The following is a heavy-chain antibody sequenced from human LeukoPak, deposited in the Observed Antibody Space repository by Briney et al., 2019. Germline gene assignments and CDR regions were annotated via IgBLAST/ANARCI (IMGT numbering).Heavy chain of an antibody. V-gene: IGHV3-53*01. Sequence: GGSLRLSCAASGFAVSSKYMSWVRQAPGKGLEWVSVIYSGGTTYYADSVKGRFTISRDTSKNTLYLQMNSLRAEDTAVYYCARMLISSSYYVDSWGQGTLVTVSS. CDR1: GFAVSSKY. J-gene: IGHJ4*02. D-gene: IGHD3-10*01. CDR3: ARMLISSSYYVDS. CDR2: IYSGGTT.